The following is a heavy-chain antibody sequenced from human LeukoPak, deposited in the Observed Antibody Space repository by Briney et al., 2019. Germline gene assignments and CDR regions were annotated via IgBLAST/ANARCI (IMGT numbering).Heavy chain of an antibody. J-gene: IGHJ3*02. V-gene: IGHV4-39*01. CDR3: ASRDYYDSSGYYGDAFDI. D-gene: IGHD3-22*01. Sequence: SETLSLTCTVSGGSISSSTYYCGWIRQPPGKGLEWVGCIYYSGSTYYHPCLKSRVTISVDTSKNQFSLKLSSVTAADTAVYYCASRDYYDSSGYYGDAFDIWGQGTMVTVSS. CDR2: IYYSGST. CDR1: GGSISSSTYY.